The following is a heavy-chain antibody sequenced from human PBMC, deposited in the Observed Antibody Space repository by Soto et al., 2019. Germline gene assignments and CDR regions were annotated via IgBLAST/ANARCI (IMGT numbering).Heavy chain of an antibody. J-gene: IGHJ5*02. CDR2: IIPIFGTA. D-gene: IGHD6-13*01. CDR3: ARTRIAAASKRFDP. V-gene: IGHV1-69*13. CDR1: GGTFSSYA. Sequence: SVKVSCKASGGTFSSYAISWLRQAPRQGLELMVGIIPIFGTASYAQKFQGRVTITADESTSTAYMELSSLRSEDTAVYYCARTRIAAASKRFDPWGPGSLVTVSS.